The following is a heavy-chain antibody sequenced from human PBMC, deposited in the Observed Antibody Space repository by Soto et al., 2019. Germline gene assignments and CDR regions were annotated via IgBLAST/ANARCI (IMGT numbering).Heavy chain of an antibody. J-gene: IGHJ6*02. CDR3: ARQGGYYYDSSGYYADYYYGMDV. Sequence: GESLKISCKGSGYSFTSYWIGWVRQMPGKGLEWMGIIYPGDSDTRYSPSFQGQVTISADKSISTAYLQWSSLKASDTAMYYCARQGGYYYDSSGYYADYYYGMDVWGQGTTVTVS. D-gene: IGHD3-22*01. V-gene: IGHV5-51*01. CDR1: GYSFTSYW. CDR2: IYPGDSDT.